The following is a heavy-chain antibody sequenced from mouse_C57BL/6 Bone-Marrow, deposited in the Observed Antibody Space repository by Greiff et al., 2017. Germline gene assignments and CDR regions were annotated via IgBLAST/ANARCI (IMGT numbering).Heavy chain of an antibody. CDR3: ARDGLSY. CDR2: IDPSDSYT. CDR1: GYTFTSYW. Sequence: VQLQQPGAELVMPGASVKLSCKASGYTFTSYWMHWVKQRPGQGLEWIGEIDPSDSYTNSNQKFKGKSTLTVDKSSSTAYMQLSSLTSEDSAVYYCARDGLSYWGQGTSVTVSS. D-gene: IGHD1-1*02. J-gene: IGHJ4*01. V-gene: IGHV1-69*01.